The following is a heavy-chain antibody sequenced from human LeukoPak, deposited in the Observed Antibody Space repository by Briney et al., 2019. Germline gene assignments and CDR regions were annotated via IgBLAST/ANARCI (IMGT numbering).Heavy chain of an antibody. V-gene: IGHV3-74*01. CDR3: ARRNY. Sequence: GGSLRLSCAASGFTFSSYWMHWVRQAPGKGLVWVSRINGDGSTTSYADSVKGQFTISRDNAKNTLYLQMNTLRAEDTAVYYCARRNYWGQGTLVTVSS. CDR2: INGDGSTT. J-gene: IGHJ4*02. CDR1: GFTFSSYW.